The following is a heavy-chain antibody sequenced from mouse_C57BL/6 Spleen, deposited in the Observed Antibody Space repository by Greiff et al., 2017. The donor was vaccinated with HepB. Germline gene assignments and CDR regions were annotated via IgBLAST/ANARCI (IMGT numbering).Heavy chain of an antibody. V-gene: IGHV2-5*01. Sequence: VQLKESGPGLVQPSQSLSITCTVSGFSLTSYGVHWVRQSPGKGLEWLGVIWRGGSTDYNAAFMSRLSITKDNSKSQVFFKMNSLQADDTAIYYCAKTLYGSSYAMDYWGQGTSVTVSS. CDR2: IWRGGST. CDR1: GFSLTSYG. J-gene: IGHJ4*01. D-gene: IGHD1-1*01. CDR3: AKTLYGSSYAMDY.